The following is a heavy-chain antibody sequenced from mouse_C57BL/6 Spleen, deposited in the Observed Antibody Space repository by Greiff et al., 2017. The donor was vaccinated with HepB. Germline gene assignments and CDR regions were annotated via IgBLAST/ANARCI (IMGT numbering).Heavy chain of an antibody. CDR1: GYTFTSYW. CDR2: IDPSDSYT. V-gene: IGHV1-69*01. Sequence: VQLQQSGAELVMPGASVKLSCKASGYTFTSYWMHWVKQRPGQGLEWIGEIDPSDSYTNYNQKFKGKSTLTVDKSSSTAYMQLSSLTSEDSAVYYCARKGLLKKYFDYWGQGTTLTVSS. J-gene: IGHJ2*01. D-gene: IGHD1-1*01. CDR3: ARKGLLKKYFDY.